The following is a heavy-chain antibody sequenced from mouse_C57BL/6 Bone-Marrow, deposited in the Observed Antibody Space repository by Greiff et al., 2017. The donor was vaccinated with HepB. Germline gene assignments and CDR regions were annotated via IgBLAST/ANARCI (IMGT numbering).Heavy chain of an antibody. CDR1: GIDFSRYW. CDR2: INPDSSTI. CDR3: ARPYYYGSSPWLAY. D-gene: IGHD1-1*01. J-gene: IGHJ3*01. Sequence: EVQVIESGGGLVQPGGSLKLSCAASGIDFSRYWMSWVRRAPGKGLEWIGEINPDSSTINYAPSLKDKFIISRDNAKNTLYLQMSKVRSEDTALYYCARPYYYGSSPWLAYWGQGTLVTVSA. V-gene: IGHV4-1*01.